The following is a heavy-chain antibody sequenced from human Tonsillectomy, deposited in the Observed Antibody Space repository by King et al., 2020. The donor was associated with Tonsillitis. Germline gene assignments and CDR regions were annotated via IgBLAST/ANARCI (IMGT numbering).Heavy chain of an antibody. Sequence: VQLVESGGALVQPGGSLRLSCAASGFTFSSYAMNWVRQAPGKGLEWVSTISCSGGITYNADSVKGRFTISRDNSKNTLYLQMNSLRAEDTAVYYCAKDLYDSSGYHFDCWGQGTLVTVSS. CDR2: ISCSGGIT. J-gene: IGHJ4*02. CDR1: GFTFSSYA. CDR3: AKDLYDSSGYHFDC. D-gene: IGHD3-22*01. V-gene: IGHV3-23*04.